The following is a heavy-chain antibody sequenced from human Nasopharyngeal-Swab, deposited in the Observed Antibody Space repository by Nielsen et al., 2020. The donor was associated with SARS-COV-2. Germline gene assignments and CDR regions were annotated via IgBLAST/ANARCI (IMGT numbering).Heavy chain of an antibody. J-gene: IGHJ3*02. Sequence: GGSLRLSCAASGFTFSSYAMSWVRQAPGKGLEWVSAISGSGGSTYYADSVKGRFTISRDNSKNTLYLQMNSLRAEDQAVYYCARDYSSGFDAFDIWGQGTMVTVSS. CDR2: ISGSGGST. V-gene: IGHV3-23*01. CDR3: ARDYSSGFDAFDI. CDR1: GFTFSSYA. D-gene: IGHD6-19*01.